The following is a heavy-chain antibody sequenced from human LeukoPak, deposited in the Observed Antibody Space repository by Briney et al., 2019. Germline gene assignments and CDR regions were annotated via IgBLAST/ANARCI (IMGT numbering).Heavy chain of an antibody. CDR2: IRSDGSNK. CDR1: GFTFSDYY. J-gene: IGHJ4*02. CDR3: ARILDSAWGELGY. Sequence: GGSLRLSCAASGFTFSDYYMSWVRQAPGKGLEGMAFIRSDGSNKYYADSVKGRFTISRDNSKNTLYLQMNSLRAEDTAVYYCARILDSAWGELGYWGQGTLVTVSS. V-gene: IGHV3-30*02. D-gene: IGHD6-19*01.